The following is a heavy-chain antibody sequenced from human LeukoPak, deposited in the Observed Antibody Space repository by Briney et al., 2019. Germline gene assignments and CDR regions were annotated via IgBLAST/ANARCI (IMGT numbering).Heavy chain of an antibody. V-gene: IGHV3-11*06. CDR3: ANTWSQAARPRCDY. CDR2: ISSSSSYI. J-gene: IGHJ4*02. CDR1: GFTFSDYY. Sequence: PGGPLRLSCAASGFTFSDYYMSWIRQAPGKGLEWVSSISSSSSYIYYADSVKGRFTISRDNAKNSLYLQMNSLRAEDTAVYYCANTWSQAARPRCDYWGQSTRVTVSS. D-gene: IGHD6-6*01.